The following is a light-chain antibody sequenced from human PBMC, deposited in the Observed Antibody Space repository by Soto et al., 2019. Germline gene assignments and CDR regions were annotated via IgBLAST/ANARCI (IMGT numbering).Light chain of an antibody. V-gene: IGKV3-20*01. Sequence: EIVLTQSPGTLSLSPGERATLSCSASQSVSSSYLAWYQQKPGQAPRLLIYGASSRATGIPDRFSGSGSGTDFTLTIIRLEPEDFAVYYFQQYGSSPPWTFGQGTKVEIQ. CDR3: QQYGSSPPWT. CDR2: GAS. J-gene: IGKJ1*01. CDR1: QSVSSSY.